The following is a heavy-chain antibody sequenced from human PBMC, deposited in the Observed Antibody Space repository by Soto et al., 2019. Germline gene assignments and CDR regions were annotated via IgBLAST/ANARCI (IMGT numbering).Heavy chain of an antibody. CDR1: GFTVSSNY. Sequence: GGSLRLSCAASGFTVSSNYMSWVRQAPGKGLEWVSVIYSGGSTYYADSVKGRFTISRHNSKNTLYLQMNSLRAEDTAVYYCARDMGRAAAGDALDIWGQGTMVTVSS. V-gene: IGHV3-66*01. D-gene: IGHD6-13*01. CDR2: IYSGGST. CDR3: ARDMGRAAAGDALDI. J-gene: IGHJ3*02.